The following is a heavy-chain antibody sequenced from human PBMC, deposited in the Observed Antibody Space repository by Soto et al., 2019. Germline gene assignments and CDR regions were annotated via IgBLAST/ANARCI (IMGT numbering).Heavy chain of an antibody. D-gene: IGHD5-18*01. CDR3: ARDSYDCMDV. Sequence: QVQLVESGGGVVQPGRSLRLSCAASGFTFSSYAMHWVRQAPGKGLEWVAVISYDGSNKYYAASVKGRFTISRDTSKNTLYLQMNSLRAEDTAVYYCARDSYDCMDVWGQGTTVTVSS. CDR1: GFTFSSYA. CDR2: ISYDGSNK. V-gene: IGHV3-30-3*01. J-gene: IGHJ6*02.